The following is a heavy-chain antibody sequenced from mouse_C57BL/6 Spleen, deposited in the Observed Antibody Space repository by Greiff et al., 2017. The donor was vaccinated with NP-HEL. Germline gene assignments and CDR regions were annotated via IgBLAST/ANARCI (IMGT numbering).Heavy chain of an antibody. CDR3: ARYNDGYHDYYAMDY. V-gene: IGHV7-3*01. Sequence: EVMLVESGGGLVQPGGSLSLSCAASGFTFTDYYMSWVRQPPGKALEWLGFIRNKANGYTTEYSASVKGRFTISRDNSQSILYLQMNALRAEDSATYYCARYNDGYHDYYAMDYWGQGTSVTVSS. D-gene: IGHD2-3*01. CDR2: IRNKANGYTT. J-gene: IGHJ4*01. CDR1: GFTFTDYY.